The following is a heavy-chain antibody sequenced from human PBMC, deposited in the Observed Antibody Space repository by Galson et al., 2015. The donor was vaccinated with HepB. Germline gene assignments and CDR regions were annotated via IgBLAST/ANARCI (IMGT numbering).Heavy chain of an antibody. CDR3: ARDHPDCSSTSCSPSYYYYYMDV. V-gene: IGHV1-69*13. Sequence: SVKGSCKASGGTFSSYAISWVRQAPGQGLEWMGGIIPIFGTANYAQKFQGRVTITADESTSTAYMELSSLRSEDTAVYYCARDHPDCSSTSCSPSYYYYYMDVWGKGTTVTVSS. CDR2: IIPIFGTA. D-gene: IGHD2-2*01. CDR1: GGTFSSYA. J-gene: IGHJ6*03.